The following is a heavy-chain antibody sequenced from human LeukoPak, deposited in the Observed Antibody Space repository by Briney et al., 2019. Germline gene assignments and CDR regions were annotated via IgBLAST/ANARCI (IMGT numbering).Heavy chain of an antibody. Sequence: GGSLRLSCAASGFTVSSYGMTWVRQAPGKGLEWVSSFSGTDGGTYYADSVKGRFTISRDNSKNTLYLQMNSLRAEDTAVYYCARGHSGWYDYWGQGTLVTVSS. D-gene: IGHD6-19*01. CDR2: FSGTDGGT. CDR3: ARGHSGWYDY. CDR1: GFTVSSYG. J-gene: IGHJ4*02. V-gene: IGHV3-23*01.